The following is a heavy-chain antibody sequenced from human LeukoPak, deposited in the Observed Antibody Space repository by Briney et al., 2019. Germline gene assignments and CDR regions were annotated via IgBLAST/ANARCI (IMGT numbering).Heavy chain of an antibody. J-gene: IGHJ4*02. CDR1: GFTVSSNY. D-gene: IGHD6-13*01. CDR3: VKGRSSRISAAWDY. V-gene: IGHV3-53*05. Sequence: GGSLKLSCAASGFTVSSNYMSWVRQAPGKGLEWVSVIYSGGSTYYADSVKGRFTISRDNSKNTLYLQMSSLITEDTAVYYCVKGRSSRISAAWDYWGQGTLVTVSS. CDR2: IYSGGST.